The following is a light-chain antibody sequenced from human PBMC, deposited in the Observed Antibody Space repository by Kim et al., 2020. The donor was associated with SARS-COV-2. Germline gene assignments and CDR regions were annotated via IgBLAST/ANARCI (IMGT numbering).Light chain of an antibody. J-gene: IGKJ2*03. CDR3: LQDYGYPRS. V-gene: IGKV1-39*01. CDR1: QSISRY. CDR2: AAS. Sequence: SASVGDRVTITCRASQSISRYLNWYQQKPGKAPKLLIYAASSLQSEVPSRFSGSGSGPDFTLTIRSLQPEDFATYYCLQDYGYPRSFGQGTKLEI.